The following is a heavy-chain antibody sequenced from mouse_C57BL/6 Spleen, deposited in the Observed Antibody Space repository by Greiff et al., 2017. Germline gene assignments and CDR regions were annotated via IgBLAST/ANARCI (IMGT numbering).Heavy chain of an antibody. Sequence: QVQLQQSGPELVKPGASVKISCKASGYAFSSSWMNWVKQRPGKGLEWIGRIYPGDGDTNYNGKFKGKATLTADKSSSTAYMQLSSLTSEDSAVYFCARGAYDGYYWYFDVWGTGTTVTVSS. CDR3: ARGAYDGYYWYFDV. J-gene: IGHJ1*03. V-gene: IGHV1-82*01. D-gene: IGHD2-3*01. CDR1: GYAFSSSW. CDR2: IYPGDGDT.